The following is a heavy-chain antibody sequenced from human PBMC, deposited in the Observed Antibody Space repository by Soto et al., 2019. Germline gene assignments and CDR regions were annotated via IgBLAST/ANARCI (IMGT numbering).Heavy chain of an antibody. CDR3: ARHDSGAYYLY. D-gene: IGHD3-22*01. J-gene: IGHJ4*02. V-gene: IGHV3-53*01. CDR1: GFTVSSNF. Sequence: GGSLRLSCAASGFTVSSNFMSWVRQAPGKGLEWVSVIYSGAGTYYADSVKGRFTISRDNSKNTLYLQMNSLRAEDTAVYYCARHDSGAYYLYWGPRTLVTVSS. CDR2: IYSGAGT.